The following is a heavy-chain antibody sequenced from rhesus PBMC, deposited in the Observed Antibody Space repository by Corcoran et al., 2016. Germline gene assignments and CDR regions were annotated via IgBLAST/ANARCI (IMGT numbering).Heavy chain of an antibody. CDR1: GASISSYW. Sequence: QVQLQESGPGLVKPSETLSLTCAVSGASISSYWWNWIRQPPGKGLEWIGESNGNRVSPYDTPALKSRVTISKDASKNQFSLKLSSVTAADTAVYYCARGYSSGWYDPINSLDVWGRGVLVTVSS. CDR2: SNGNRVSP. V-gene: IGHV4-80*01. D-gene: IGHD6-31*01. CDR3: ARGYSSGWYDPINSLDV. J-gene: IGHJ5-2*02.